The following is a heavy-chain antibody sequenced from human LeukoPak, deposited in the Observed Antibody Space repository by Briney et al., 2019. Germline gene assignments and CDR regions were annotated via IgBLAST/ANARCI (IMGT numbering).Heavy chain of an antibody. CDR1: GYTFTGYY. D-gene: IGHD2-2*01. Sequence: WASVKVSCKASGYTFTGYYMHWVRQAPGQGLEWMGWINPNSGGTNYAQDFHGRVTMTRDTSISTAYMELSSLRSEDTAVYYCARVQGQLLSDDAFDIWGQGTMVTVSS. CDR2: INPNSGGT. V-gene: IGHV1-2*02. CDR3: ARVQGQLLSDDAFDI. J-gene: IGHJ3*02.